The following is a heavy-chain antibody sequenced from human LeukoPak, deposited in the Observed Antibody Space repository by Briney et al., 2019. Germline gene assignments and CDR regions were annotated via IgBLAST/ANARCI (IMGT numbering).Heavy chain of an antibody. J-gene: IGHJ4*02. CDR1: GYTFTSYD. CDR3: ARGKDTAMVIDY. D-gene: IGHD5-18*01. Sequence: SVKVSCKASGYTFTSYDINWVRQAPGQGLEWMGRIIPIFGTANYAQKFQGRVTITTDESTSTAYMELSSLRSEDTAVYYCARGKDTAMVIDYWGQGTLVTVSS. V-gene: IGHV1-69*05. CDR2: IIPIFGTA.